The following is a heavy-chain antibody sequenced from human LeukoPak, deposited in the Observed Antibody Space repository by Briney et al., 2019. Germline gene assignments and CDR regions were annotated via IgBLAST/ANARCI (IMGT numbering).Heavy chain of an antibody. D-gene: IGHD1-26*01. CDR1: GYTFTSYY. CDR3: AREGGMGWELRPDYYCMDV. CDR2: INPSGGST. Sequence: ASVKVSCKASGYTFTSYYMHWVRQAPGQGLEWMGIINPSGGSTSYAQKFQGRVTMTRDTSTSTVYMELSSLRSEDTAVYYCAREGGMGWELRPDYYCMDVWGKGTTVTISS. J-gene: IGHJ6*03. V-gene: IGHV1-46*01.